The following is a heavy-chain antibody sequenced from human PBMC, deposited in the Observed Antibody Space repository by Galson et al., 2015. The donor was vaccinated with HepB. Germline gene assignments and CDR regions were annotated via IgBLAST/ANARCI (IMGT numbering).Heavy chain of an antibody. J-gene: IGHJ5*02. V-gene: IGHV5-10-1*01. Sequence: QSGAEVKKPGESLRISCKGSGYSFTSYWISWVRQMPGKGLEWMGRIDPSDSYTNYSPSFQGHVTISADKSISTAYLQWSSLKASDTAMYYCARSGRGMGGYDMRSNWFDPWGQGTLVTVSS. CDR1: GYSFTSYW. CDR2: IDPSDSYT. D-gene: IGHD5-12*01. CDR3: ARSGRGMGGYDMRSNWFDP.